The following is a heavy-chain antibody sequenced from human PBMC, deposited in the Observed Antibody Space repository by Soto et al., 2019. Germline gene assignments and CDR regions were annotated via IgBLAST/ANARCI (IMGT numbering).Heavy chain of an antibody. Sequence: SQTLSLTCAVYGGSFSSYYWTWIRQPPGKGLEWIGEITHSGSTNYNPSLKSRVTISVDTSKNQFSLKLSPVPAADTAAYDCARAGGQQLLWRSWFERWGRGTLVAVSS. D-gene: IGHD6-13*01. CDR2: ITHSGST. CDR1: GGSFSSYY. V-gene: IGHV4-34*01. J-gene: IGHJ5*02. CDR3: ARAGGQQLLWRSWFER.